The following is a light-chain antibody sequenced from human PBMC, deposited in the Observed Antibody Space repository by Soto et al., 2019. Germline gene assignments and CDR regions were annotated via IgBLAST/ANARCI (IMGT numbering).Light chain of an antibody. J-gene: IGKJ2*01. CDR1: QSVSSS. CDR3: QQYGTSPRT. Sequence: EVVLTQSPGTLSLSPGERATLSCRASQSVSSSLAWYQQKPGQSPRLLFYGASSRATGIPDRFSGSGSGTDFTLTISRLEPEDFAVYYCQQYGTSPRTFGQGTRLEIK. CDR2: GAS. V-gene: IGKV3-20*01.